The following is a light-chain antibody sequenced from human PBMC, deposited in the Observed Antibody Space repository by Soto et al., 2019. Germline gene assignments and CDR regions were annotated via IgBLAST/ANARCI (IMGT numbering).Light chain of an antibody. V-gene: IGKV1-6*01. Sequence: AIQMTQSPSSLSASVGDRVTLTCRASQDIGKDLGWYQQKPGEAPKLLIFEASTVQTVVPSRFSGSGSGTDFTPTISSLQPQDFATYFCLQDYNYPRTFGQGT. CDR3: LQDYNYPRT. CDR1: QDIGKD. CDR2: EAS. J-gene: IGKJ1*01.